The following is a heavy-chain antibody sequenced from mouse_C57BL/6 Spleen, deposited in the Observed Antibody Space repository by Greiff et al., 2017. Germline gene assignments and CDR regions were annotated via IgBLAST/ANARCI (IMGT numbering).Heavy chain of an antibody. CDR3: ARRRGSNYWYFDV. CDR1: GYTFTDYY. V-gene: IGHV1-26*01. CDR2: INPNNGGT. J-gene: IGHJ1*03. Sequence: EVQLQQSGPELVKPGASVKISCKASGYTFTDYYMNWVKQSHGKSLEWIGDINPNNGGTSYNQKFKGKATLTVDKSSSTAYMELRSLTSEDSAVYYCARRRGSNYWYFDVWGTGTTVTVSS. D-gene: IGHD1-1*01.